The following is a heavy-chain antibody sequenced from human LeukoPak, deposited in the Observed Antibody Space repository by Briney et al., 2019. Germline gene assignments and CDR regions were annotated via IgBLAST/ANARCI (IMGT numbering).Heavy chain of an antibody. CDR3: ARGGNSGTIDY. CDR2: IIPIFGTA. CDR1: GGTFGSYA. J-gene: IGHJ4*02. Sequence: VASVKVSCKASGGTFGSYAISWVRQAPGQGLEWMGGIIPIFGTANYAQKFQGRVTITTDESTSTAYMELSSLRSEDTAVYYCARGGNSGTIDYWGQGTLVTVSS. D-gene: IGHD4-23*01. V-gene: IGHV1-69*05.